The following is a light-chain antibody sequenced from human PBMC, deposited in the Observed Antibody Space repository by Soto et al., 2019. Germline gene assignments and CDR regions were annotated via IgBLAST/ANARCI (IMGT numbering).Light chain of an antibody. V-gene: IGKV3-20*01. CDR3: QQDGGSPQT. J-gene: IGKJ1*01. CDR2: GAS. CDR1: QSVSKY. Sequence: EIVLTQSPGTLALSPGEGATLSCRASQSVSKYLAWYQQKPGQAPRLLIYGASSMATGIPDSFSGSGSGTDFTLTISRLEPEEFAVYYCQQDGGSPQTFGQGTKVEIK.